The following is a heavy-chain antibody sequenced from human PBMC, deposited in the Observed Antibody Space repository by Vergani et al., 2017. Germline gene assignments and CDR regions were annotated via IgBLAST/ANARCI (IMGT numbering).Heavy chain of an antibody. V-gene: IGHV3-30-3*01. CDR3: ATGIAAAVNWLDP. CDR2: ISYDGSNK. J-gene: IGHJ5*02. Sequence: QVQLVESGGGVVQPGRSLRLSCAASGFTFSSYAMHWVRQAPGKGLEWVAVISYDGSNKYYADSVKGRFTISSDNSKNTLYLQMNSLRAEDAAVYYCATGIAAAVNWLDPWGQGSLVTVSS. CDR1: GFTFSSYA. D-gene: IGHD6-13*01.